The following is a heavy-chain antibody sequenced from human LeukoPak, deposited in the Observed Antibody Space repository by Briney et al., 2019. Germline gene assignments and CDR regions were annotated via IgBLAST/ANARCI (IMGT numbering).Heavy chain of an antibody. Sequence: EASVKVSCRASGGTFSSYAISWVRQAPGQGLEGMGRIIPIFGIANYAQKFQGRVTITADKSTSTAYMELSSLRSEDTAVYYCAGYDQEGKDWFDPWGQGTLVTVSS. V-gene: IGHV1-69*04. D-gene: IGHD5-12*01. CDR1: GGTFSSYA. CDR2: IIPIFGIA. J-gene: IGHJ5*02. CDR3: AGYDQEGKDWFDP.